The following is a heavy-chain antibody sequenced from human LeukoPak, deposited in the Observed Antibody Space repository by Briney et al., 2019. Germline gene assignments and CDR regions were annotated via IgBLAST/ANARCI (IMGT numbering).Heavy chain of an antibody. CDR1: GFTFSSYA. J-gene: IGHJ4*02. CDR3: ARDLVQLRFLEWLCLGY. V-gene: IGHV3-30-3*01. D-gene: IGHD3-3*01. Sequence: GGSLRLSCAASGFTFSSYAMHWVRQAPGKGLEWVTVISYDGSNKYYADSVKGRFTISRDNSKNTLYLQMNSLRAEDKAVYYCARDLVQLRFLEWLCLGYWGQGTPVTVSS. CDR2: ISYDGSNK.